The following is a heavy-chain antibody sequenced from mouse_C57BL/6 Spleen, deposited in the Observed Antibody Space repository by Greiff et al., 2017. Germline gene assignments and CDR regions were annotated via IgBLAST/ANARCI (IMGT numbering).Heavy chain of an antibody. CDR2: IYPRAGST. CDR1: GYTFTSYD. V-gene: IGHV1-85*01. CDR3: ARKNYGAY. Sequence: VHLVESGPELVKPGASVKLSCKASGYTFTSYDINWVKQRPGQGLEWIGWIYPRAGSTKYNEKCKGKATLTVDTSSSTAYMELNSLTSADSAVYFCARKNYGAYWGQGTLVTVSA. D-gene: IGHD1-1*01. J-gene: IGHJ3*01.